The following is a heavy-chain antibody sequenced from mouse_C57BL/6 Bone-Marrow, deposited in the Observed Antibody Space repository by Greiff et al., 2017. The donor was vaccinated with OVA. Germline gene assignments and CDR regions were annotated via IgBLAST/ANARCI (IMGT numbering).Heavy chain of an antibody. J-gene: IGHJ2*01. CDR3: AREGIYYGNYDYFDY. D-gene: IGHD2-1*01. CDR1: GFTFSSYA. V-gene: IGHV5-4*01. CDR2: ISDGGSYT. Sequence: EVKLQESGGGLVKPGGSLKLSCAASGFTFSSYAMSWVRQTPEKRLEWVATISDGGSYTYYPDNVKGRFTISRDNAKNNLYLPMSHLKSEDTAMYYCAREGIYYGNYDYFDYWGQGTTLTVSS.